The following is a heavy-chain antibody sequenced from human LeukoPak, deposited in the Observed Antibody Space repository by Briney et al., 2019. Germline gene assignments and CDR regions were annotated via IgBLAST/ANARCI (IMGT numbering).Heavy chain of an antibody. CDR2: IYSGGST. CDR1: AFTVSINY. Sequence: GGSVTLSCAASAFTVSINYMSWVRQAPGKGLEWVSVIYSGGSTYYADSVKGRFTISRDNSKNTLYLQMNSLRAEDTAVYYCAKNGDRGAYCTGGTCYPYFYYYMDVWGKGTTVTI. J-gene: IGHJ6*03. CDR3: AKNGDRGAYCTGGTCYPYFYYYMDV. D-gene: IGHD2-15*01. V-gene: IGHV3-53*01.